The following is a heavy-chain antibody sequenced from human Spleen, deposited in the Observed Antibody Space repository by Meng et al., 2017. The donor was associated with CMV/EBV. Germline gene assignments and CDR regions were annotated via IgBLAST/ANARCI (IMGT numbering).Heavy chain of an antibody. J-gene: IGHJ5*02. Sequence: ASGGTFSSYTISWMRQAPGQGLEWMGRIIPILGIANYAQKFQGRVTITADKSTSTAYMELSSLRSEDTAVYYCARGAYYDSSGYYYHWGQGTLVTVSS. CDR1: GGTFSSYT. D-gene: IGHD3-22*01. V-gene: IGHV1-69*02. CDR3: ARGAYYDSSGYYYH. CDR2: IIPILGIA.